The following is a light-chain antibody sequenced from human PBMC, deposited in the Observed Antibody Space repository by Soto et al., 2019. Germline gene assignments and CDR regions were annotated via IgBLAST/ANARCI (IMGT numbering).Light chain of an antibody. J-gene: IGKJ1*01. V-gene: IGKV3-15*01. CDR3: QQYDNWPRT. CDR2: GAS. CDR1: QSVTTN. Sequence: EIVMTQSPATLSVSPGERATLSCRASQSVTTNLAWYQHKPGQAPRLLIYGASTRATGVPARFSGSGSGTEFTLTISGLQSEDFAVYYCQQYDNWPRTFGQGAKV.